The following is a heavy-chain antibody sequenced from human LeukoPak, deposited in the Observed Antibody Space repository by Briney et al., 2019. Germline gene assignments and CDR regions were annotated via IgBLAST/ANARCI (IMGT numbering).Heavy chain of an antibody. CDR3: ASGPDPLLTPFGDFDY. Sequence: ASVKVSCKASGYTFTGYYMHWVRQAPGQGLEWMGWINPNSGGTNYAQKFQGRVTMTRDTSISTAYMELSRLRSDDTAVYYCASGPDPLLTPFGDFDYWGQGTLVTVSS. D-gene: IGHD3-10*01. J-gene: IGHJ4*02. CDR1: GYTFTGYY. CDR2: INPNSGGT. V-gene: IGHV1-2*02.